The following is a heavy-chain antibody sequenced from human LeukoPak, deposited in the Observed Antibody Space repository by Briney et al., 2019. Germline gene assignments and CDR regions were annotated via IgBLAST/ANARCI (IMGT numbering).Heavy chain of an antibody. V-gene: IGHV4-59*08. CDR2: IYYSGST. J-gene: IGHJ4*02. CDR1: GGSISSYY. CDR3: AKQKAQKVFDY. Sequence: SETLSLTCTVSGGSISSYYWSWIRQPPGKGLEWIGYIYYSGSTYYNPSLKSRVTISVDTSKNQFSLKLSFVTAADTAVYYCAKQKAQKVFDYWGQGTLVTVSS.